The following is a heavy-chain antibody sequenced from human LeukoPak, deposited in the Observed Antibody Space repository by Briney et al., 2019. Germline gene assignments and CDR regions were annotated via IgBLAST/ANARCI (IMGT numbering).Heavy chain of an antibody. D-gene: IGHD3-22*01. CDR3: ARAQQYYYDGPNWFDP. CDR1: GGSISSYY. Sequence: SETLSLTCTVSGGSISSYYWSWIRQPLGKGLEWIGYIYYSGSTNYNPSLKSRVTISVDTSKNQFSLKLSSVTAADTAVYYCARAQQYYYDGPNWFDPWGQGTLVTVSS. V-gene: IGHV4-59*08. J-gene: IGHJ5*02. CDR2: IYYSGST.